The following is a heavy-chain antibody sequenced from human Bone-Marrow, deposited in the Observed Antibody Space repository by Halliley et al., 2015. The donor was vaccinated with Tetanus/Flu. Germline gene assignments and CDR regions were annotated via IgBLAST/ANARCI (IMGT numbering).Heavy chain of an antibody. CDR3: ARHVADVSCLLQPQEDY. V-gene: IGHV5-10-1*01. J-gene: IGHJ4*02. Sequence: VQLVQSGAAMKKPGESLRISCKGSGYKFTNYWISWVRQMPGRGLEWMGRIDPGDSYTNYSPSFQGHVTISVDKSINTAYLQWPSLQASVTAMYFCARHVADVSCLLQPQEDYWGQGTLLTVPS. CDR2: IDPGDSYT. CDR1: GYKFTNYW.